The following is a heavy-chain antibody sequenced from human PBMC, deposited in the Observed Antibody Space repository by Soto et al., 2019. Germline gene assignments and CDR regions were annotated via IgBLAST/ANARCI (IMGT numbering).Heavy chain of an antibody. CDR2: ISRSSSAM. CDR1: GFTFSSYS. J-gene: IGHJ4*02. V-gene: IGHV3-48*01. CDR3: ARDETGHDPARATAY. Sequence: GGSLRLSCVASGFTFSSYSMNWVRQAPGKGLEWVSYISRSSSAMYYADSVKGRFTISRDNAKNSLFLQMNSLRAEDTALYYCARDETGHDPARATAYCGEGALVTVSS. D-gene: IGHD5-12*01.